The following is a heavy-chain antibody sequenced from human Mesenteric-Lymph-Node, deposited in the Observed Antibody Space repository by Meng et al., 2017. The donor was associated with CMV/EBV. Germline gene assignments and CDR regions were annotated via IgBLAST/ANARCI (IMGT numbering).Heavy chain of an antibody. Sequence: CTFSGFSLSSSGVGVGWIRQPPGKALEWLALIYWDDDKLYSPSLKSRLTITKGTSKNQVVLTMTNMDPLDTATHYCAHTGGSGRFPYWGQGILVTVSS. CDR1: GFSLSSSGVG. J-gene: IGHJ4*02. V-gene: IGHV2-5*02. CDR3: AHTGGSGRFPY. CDR2: IYWDDDK. D-gene: IGHD3-10*01.